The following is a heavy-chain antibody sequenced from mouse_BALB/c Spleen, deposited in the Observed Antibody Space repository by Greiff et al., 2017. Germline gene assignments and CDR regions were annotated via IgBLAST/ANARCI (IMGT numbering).Heavy chain of an antibody. CDR2: IWAGGST. Sequence: VKLEESGPGLVAPSQSLSITCTVSGFSLTSYGVHWVRQPPGKGLEWLGVIWAGGSTNYNSALMSRLSISKDNSKSQVFLKMNSLQTDDTAMYYCASMITTHYYAMDYWGQGTSVTVSS. J-gene: IGHJ4*01. D-gene: IGHD2-4*01. CDR1: GFSLTSYG. CDR3: ASMITTHYYAMDY. V-gene: IGHV2-9*02.